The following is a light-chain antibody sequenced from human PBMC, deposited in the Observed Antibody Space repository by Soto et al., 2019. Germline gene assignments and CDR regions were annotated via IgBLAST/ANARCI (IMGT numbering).Light chain of an antibody. J-gene: IGKJ1*01. Sequence: EIVLTQSPATLSLPPGERAALSCRASQSVSSYLAWYQQKPGQAPRLLIYDASNRATGIPARFSGSGSGTDFTLTISSLEPEDFAVYYCQQRSNWPQWTFGQGTKV. CDR2: DAS. CDR3: QQRSNWPQWT. CDR1: QSVSSY. V-gene: IGKV3-11*01.